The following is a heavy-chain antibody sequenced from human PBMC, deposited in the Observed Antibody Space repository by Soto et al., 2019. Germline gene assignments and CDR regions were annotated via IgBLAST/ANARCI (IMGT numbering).Heavy chain of an antibody. CDR2: IIPIFGTA. Sequence: SVKVSCKASGGTFSSYAISWVRQAPGQGLEWMGGIIPIFGTANYAQKFQGRVTITADKSTSTAYMELSSLRSEDTAVYYCARGGYSYGNSEYYFDYWGQGTLVTVSS. CDR3: ARGGYSYGNSEYYFDY. V-gene: IGHV1-69*06. J-gene: IGHJ4*02. CDR1: GGTFSSYA. D-gene: IGHD5-18*01.